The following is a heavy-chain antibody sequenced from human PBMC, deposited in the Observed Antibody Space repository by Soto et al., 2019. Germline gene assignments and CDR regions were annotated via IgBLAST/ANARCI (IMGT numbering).Heavy chain of an antibody. D-gene: IGHD3-10*01. CDR2: ISGSGGST. CDR1: GFTFSSYA. CDR3: AKLGLLWFGELFTYFDY. J-gene: IGHJ4*02. V-gene: IGHV3-23*01. Sequence: GGSLRLSCAASGFTFSSYAMSWVRQAPGKGLEWVSAISGSGGSTYYADSVKGRFTISRDNSKNTLYLQMNSLRAEDTAVYYCAKLGLLWFGELFTYFDYWGQGTRVTVSS.